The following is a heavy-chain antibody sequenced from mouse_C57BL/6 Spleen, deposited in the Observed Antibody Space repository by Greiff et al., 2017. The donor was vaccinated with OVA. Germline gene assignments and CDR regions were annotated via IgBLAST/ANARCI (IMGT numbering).Heavy chain of an antibody. D-gene: IGHD1-1*01. J-gene: IGHJ4*01. Sequence: VQLQQSGPELVKPGASVKISCKASGYSFTSYYIHWVKQRPGQGLEWIGWIYPGSGNTKYNEKFKGKATLTADTSSSTAYMQLSSLTSEDSAVYYCARITTVVAGGAMDYWGQGTSVTVSS. CDR2: IYPGSGNT. CDR3: ARITTVVAGGAMDY. CDR1: GYSFTSYY. V-gene: IGHV1-66*01.